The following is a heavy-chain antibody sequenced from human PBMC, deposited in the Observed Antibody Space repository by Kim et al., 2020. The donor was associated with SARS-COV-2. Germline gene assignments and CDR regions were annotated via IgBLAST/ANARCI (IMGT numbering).Heavy chain of an antibody. Sequence: SETLSLTCAVYGGSFSGYYWSWIRQPPGKGLEWIGEINHSGSTNYNPSLKSRVTISVDTSKNQFSLKLSSVTAADTAVYYCAREGHDYVWGSYRRRIGWFDPWGQGTLVTVSS. CDR2: INHSGST. J-gene: IGHJ5*02. D-gene: IGHD3-16*02. CDR1: GGSFSGYY. V-gene: IGHV4-34*01. CDR3: AREGHDYVWGSYRRRIGWFDP.